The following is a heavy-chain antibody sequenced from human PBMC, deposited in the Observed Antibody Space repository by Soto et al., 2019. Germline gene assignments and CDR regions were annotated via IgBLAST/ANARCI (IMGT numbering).Heavy chain of an antibody. CDR1: GGSISSSNW. V-gene: IGHV4-4*02. D-gene: IGHD3-10*01. CDR3: ARDNYGSGSYYSYNWFDP. CDR2: IYHGGST. J-gene: IGHJ5*02. Sequence: PSETLSLTCAVSGGSISSSNWWSWVRQPPGKGLEWIREIYHGGSTNYNPSLKSRVTISVDKSKNQFSLKLSSVTAADTAVYYCARDNYGSGSYYSYNWFDPWGQGTLVTVSS.